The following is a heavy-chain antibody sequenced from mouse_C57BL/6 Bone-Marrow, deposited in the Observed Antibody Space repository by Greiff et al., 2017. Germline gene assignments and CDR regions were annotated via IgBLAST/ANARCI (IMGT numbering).Heavy chain of an antibody. CDR1: GYTFTGYW. CDR3: TRIAY. J-gene: IGHJ3*01. Sequence: QVQLQQSGAELMKPGASVKLSCKATGYTFTGYWIEWVKQRPGHGLEWIGEILPGSGSTNYNEKFQGKATITVDTSSNTAYLQLSSLTSEDTAVYYCTRIAYWGQGTLVTVSA. V-gene: IGHV1-9*01. CDR2: ILPGSGST.